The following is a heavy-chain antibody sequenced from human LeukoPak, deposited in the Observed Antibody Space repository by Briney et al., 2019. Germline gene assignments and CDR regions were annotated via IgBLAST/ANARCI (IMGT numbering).Heavy chain of an antibody. CDR3: ARDPSSTGAAAGTDYFDY. D-gene: IGHD6-13*01. CDR2: INPSGGST. V-gene: IGHV1-46*01. J-gene: IGHJ4*02. Sequence: ASVKVSCKASGYTFTSYYMHWVRQAPGQGLEWMGIINPSGGSTSYAQKFQGRVTMTRDTSTSTVYMELSSLGSEDTAVYYCARDPSSTGAAAGTDYFDYWGQGTLVTVSS. CDR1: GYTFTSYY.